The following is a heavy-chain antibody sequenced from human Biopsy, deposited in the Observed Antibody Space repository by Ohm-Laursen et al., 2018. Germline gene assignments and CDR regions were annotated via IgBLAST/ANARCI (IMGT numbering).Heavy chain of an antibody. Sequence: GTLSLTCTVSGGSVSSNVAYWAWIRQRPGKGLEWIGYVYNSGTTYFNPSLKSRLTISKDTSKNQFSLQVNSVTAADTAVYYCARTPRDSFWSGSYKRGLWFDPWGQGTLVIVSS. CDR1: GGSVSSNVAY. V-gene: IGHV4-61*08. D-gene: IGHD3-3*01. CDR2: VYNSGTT. J-gene: IGHJ5*02. CDR3: ARTPRDSFWSGSYKRGLWFDP.